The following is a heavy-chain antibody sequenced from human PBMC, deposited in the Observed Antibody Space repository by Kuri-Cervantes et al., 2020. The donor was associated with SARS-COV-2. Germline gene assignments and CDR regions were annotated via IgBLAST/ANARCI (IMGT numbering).Heavy chain of an antibody. V-gene: IGHV3-23*03. J-gene: IGHJ4*02. D-gene: IGHD1-7*01. CDR1: GFTFSSYA. Sequence: GESLKISCAASGFTFSSYAMSWVRQAPGKGLEWVSVICSGGSSTYYADSVKGRFTISRDNSKNTLYLQMNSLRAEDTAVYYCAKGTGTMDYWGQGTLVTVSS. CDR3: AKGTGTMDY. CDR2: ICSGGSST.